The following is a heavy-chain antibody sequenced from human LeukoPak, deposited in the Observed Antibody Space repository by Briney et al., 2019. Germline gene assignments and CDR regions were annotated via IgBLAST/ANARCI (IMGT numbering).Heavy chain of an antibody. Sequence: PGGSLRLSCAAAGFTFSKTWMNWVRQAPGKGLEWVSSISSSSSYIHSADSVRGRFTISRDSAKNSLFLQMNSLRAEDTAVYYCARDEWGDAFDIWGQGTMVTVFS. CDR3: ARDEWGDAFDI. D-gene: IGHD1-26*01. CDR2: ISSSSSYI. CDR1: GFTFSKTW. V-gene: IGHV3-21*01. J-gene: IGHJ3*02.